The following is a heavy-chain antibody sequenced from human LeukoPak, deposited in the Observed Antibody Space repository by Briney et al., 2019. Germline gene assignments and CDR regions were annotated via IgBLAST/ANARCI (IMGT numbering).Heavy chain of an antibody. CDR3: TRVADYYDTGGYYGY. Sequence: ASVKVSCKASGYTFTGYYLHWVRQAPGQGLEWMGRINPNSGGANYAQKFQGRVTMTRDTSISTAYMELSSLRSDDTAVYYCTRVADYYDTGGYYGYWGQGTLVTVSS. J-gene: IGHJ4*02. CDR2: INPNSGGA. D-gene: IGHD3-22*01. CDR1: GYTFTGYY. V-gene: IGHV1-2*06.